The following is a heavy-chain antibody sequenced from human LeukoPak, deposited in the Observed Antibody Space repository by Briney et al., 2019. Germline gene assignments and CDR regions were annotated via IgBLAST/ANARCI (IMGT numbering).Heavy chain of an antibody. D-gene: IGHD2-2*01. CDR1: GFTFSSYS. CDR2: ISSSSSTI. Sequence: GGSLRLSCAASGFTFSSYSMSWVRQAPGKGLEWVSYISSSSSTIYYADSVKGRFTISRDNAKNSLYLQMNSLRAEDTAVYYCASTPAPAAMELWGQGTLVTVSS. J-gene: IGHJ4*02. V-gene: IGHV3-48*04. CDR3: ASTPAPAAMEL.